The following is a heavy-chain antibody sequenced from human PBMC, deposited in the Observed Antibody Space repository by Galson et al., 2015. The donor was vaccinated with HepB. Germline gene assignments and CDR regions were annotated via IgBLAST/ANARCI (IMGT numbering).Heavy chain of an antibody. CDR3: ASAYPSEYCSSSNCYLGH. V-gene: IGHV5-51*01. D-gene: IGHD2-2*01. CDR2: IYPGDSDT. Sequence: QSGAEVKKPGESLIISCKTSGYSFSRYWIGWVRQMPGKGLEWMGIIYPGDSDTRYSPSFQGQVTISADKSTSTAYLQWNGLKASDTAMYYCASAYPSEYCSSSNCYLGHWGQGTLVTVSS. J-gene: IGHJ4*02. CDR1: GYSFSRYW.